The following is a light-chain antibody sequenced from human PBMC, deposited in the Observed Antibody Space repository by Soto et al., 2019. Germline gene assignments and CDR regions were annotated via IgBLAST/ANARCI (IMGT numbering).Light chain of an antibody. CDR1: QSISSW. CDR3: QQYNTSSLT. V-gene: IGKV1-5*01. CDR2: DAS. Sequence: DIQMTQSPSTLSASVADRATITCRASQSISSWLAWYQQKPGKAPKLLIYDASSLESGVPSMFSGSGSGTEFTLTISSLLPDDFANYYCQQYNTSSLTFGGGTKVES. J-gene: IGKJ4*01.